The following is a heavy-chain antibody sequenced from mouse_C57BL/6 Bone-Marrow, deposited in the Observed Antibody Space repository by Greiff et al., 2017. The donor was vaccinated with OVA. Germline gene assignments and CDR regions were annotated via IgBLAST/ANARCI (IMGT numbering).Heavy chain of an antibody. Sequence: EVQLVESGGGLVQPGGSLKLSCAASGFTFSDYYMYWVRQTPEKRLEWVAYISNGGGSTYYPDTVKGRFTISRDNAKNTLYLQMSRLTSEDTAMYYCARRTIASYWYFDVWDTGTTVTVTS. J-gene: IGHJ1*03. CDR2: ISNGGGST. V-gene: IGHV5-12*01. CDR1: GFTFSDYY. CDR3: ARRTIASYWYFDV. D-gene: IGHD2-12*01.